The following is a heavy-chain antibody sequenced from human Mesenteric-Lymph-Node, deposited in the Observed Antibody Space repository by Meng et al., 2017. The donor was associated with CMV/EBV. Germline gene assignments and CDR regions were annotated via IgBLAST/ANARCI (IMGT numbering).Heavy chain of an antibody. CDR3: ARVSLGYCSSTSCYHFDY. V-gene: IGHV1-2*02. D-gene: IGHD2-2*01. Sequence: ASVKVSCKASQYPFSGYYIHWVRQAPGQGPEYMGWLNPYSGGTHYAQSFQGRVTMTRDTSISTTYMELSGLTSEDTAVYYCARVSLGYCSSTSCYHFDYWGQGTLVTVSS. CDR1: QYPFSGYY. CDR2: LNPYSGGT. J-gene: IGHJ4*02.